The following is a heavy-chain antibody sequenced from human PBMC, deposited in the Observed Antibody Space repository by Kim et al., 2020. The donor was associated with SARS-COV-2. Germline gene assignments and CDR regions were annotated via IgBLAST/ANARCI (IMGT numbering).Heavy chain of an antibody. V-gene: IGHV1-69*01. CDR3: ASWRSVGTYYFDY. J-gene: IGHJ4*02. Sequence: YAQKIQGRVTITADESTSTAYMELSSLRSEDTAVYYCASWRSVGTYYFDYWGQGTLVTVSS. D-gene: IGHD1-26*01.